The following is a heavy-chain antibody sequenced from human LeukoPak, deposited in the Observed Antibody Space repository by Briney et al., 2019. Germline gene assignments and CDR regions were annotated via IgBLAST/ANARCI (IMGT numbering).Heavy chain of an antibody. J-gene: IGHJ4*02. CDR3: ARDFHYYGSSGSSFDY. CDR2: TYYRSKWYN. Sequence: SQTLSLTCAISGDSVSSNSAAWNWIRQSPSRGLEWLGRTYYRSKWYNDYAVSVKSRITINPDTSKNQFSLQLNSVTPEDTAVYYCARDFHYYGSSGSSFDYWGQGTLVTVSS. CDR1: GDSVSSNSAA. V-gene: IGHV6-1*01. D-gene: IGHD3-22*01.